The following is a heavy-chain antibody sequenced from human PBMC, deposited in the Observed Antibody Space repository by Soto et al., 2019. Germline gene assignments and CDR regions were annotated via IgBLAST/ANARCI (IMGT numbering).Heavy chain of an antibody. CDR1: GFTFSDHY. D-gene: IGHD2-2*01. CDR2: SRNKAKKYTT. CDR3: TRPGGRPAEIRIHYYYGMDV. Sequence: GGSLRLSCAGSGFTFSDHYMDWVRQAPGKGLEWVGRSRNKAKKYTTEYAASVKGRFTISRDDSKNSLYLQMNSLKTEDTAVYYCTRPGGRPAEIRIHYYYGMDVWGQGTTVTVSS. J-gene: IGHJ6*02. V-gene: IGHV3-72*01.